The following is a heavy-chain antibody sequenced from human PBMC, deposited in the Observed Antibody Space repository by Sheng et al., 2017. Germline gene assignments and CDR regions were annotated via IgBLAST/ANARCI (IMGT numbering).Heavy chain of an antibody. J-gene: IGHJ6*03. Sequence: EVQLVESGGGLVQPGGSLRLSCAASGFTFSSYSMNWVRQAPGKGLEWVSYISSTSSTIYYADSVKGRFTISRDNAKNSLYLQMNSLRAEDTAVYYCARDPAGFGYYYYYMDVWGKGTTVTVSS. CDR2: ISSTSSTI. CDR3: ARDPAGFGYYYYYMDV. CDR1: GFTFSSYS. D-gene: IGHD3-10*01. V-gene: IGHV3-48*01.